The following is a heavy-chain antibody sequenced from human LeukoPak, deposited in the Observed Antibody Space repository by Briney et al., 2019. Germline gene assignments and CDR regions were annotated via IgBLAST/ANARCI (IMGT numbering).Heavy chain of an antibody. CDR3: ARVPRSYYYYYYMDV. CDR1: GGSISGYH. J-gene: IGHJ6*03. V-gene: IGHV4-59*01. Sequence: ASETLSLTCNVSGGSISGYHWSWIRQPPGKGLEWLGYIYYSGSSNYNPSLKSRVTISVDTSKNQFSLKLSSVTAADTAVYYCARVPRSYYYYYYMDVWGKGTTVTVSS. CDR2: IYYSGSS.